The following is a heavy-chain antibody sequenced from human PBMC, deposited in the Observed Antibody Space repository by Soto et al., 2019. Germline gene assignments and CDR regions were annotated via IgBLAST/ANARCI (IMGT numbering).Heavy chain of an antibody. V-gene: IGHV3-30*03. Sequence: VQLVESGGGVVQPGRSLRLSCAPSGFTFSGFGMFWFRQAPGKGLEWVSFISYDGTKTYYADSVKGRFTISRDNPKSTLFLQMDSLRVDDTAVYYCAREGRWLQPPDYWGQGNLVTVSS. CDR2: ISYDGTKT. D-gene: IGHD5-12*01. CDR1: GFTFSGFG. CDR3: AREGRWLQPPDY. J-gene: IGHJ4*02.